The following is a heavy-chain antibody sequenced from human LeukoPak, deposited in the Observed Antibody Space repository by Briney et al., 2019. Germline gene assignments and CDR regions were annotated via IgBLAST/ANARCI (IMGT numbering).Heavy chain of an antibody. D-gene: IGHD3-22*01. J-gene: IGHJ4*02. CDR2: INPNSGGT. CDR3: ASSPKTYYYDSSDY. CDR1: GYTFTGYY. Sequence: GASVKVSCKASGYTFTGYYMHWVRQAPGQGLEWMGWINPNSGGTNYAQKFQGRVTMTRDTSISTAYMELSRLRSDDTAVYYCASSPKTYYYDSSDYWGQGTLVTVSS. V-gene: IGHV1-2*02.